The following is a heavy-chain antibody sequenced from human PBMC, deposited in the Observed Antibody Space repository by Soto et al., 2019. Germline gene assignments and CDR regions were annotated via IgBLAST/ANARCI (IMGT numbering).Heavy chain of an antibody. CDR1: CGSISSGGYS. CDR2: IYHSGST. CDR3: AGLEIRDYYFDY. Sequence: SETLSLTCAVSCGSISSGGYSWSWIRQPPGKGLEWIGYIYHSGSTYYNPSLKSRVTISVDRSKNQFSLKLSSVTAADTAVYYCAGLEIRDYYFDYWGQGTLVTVSS. V-gene: IGHV4-30-2*01. J-gene: IGHJ4*02. D-gene: IGHD3-10*01.